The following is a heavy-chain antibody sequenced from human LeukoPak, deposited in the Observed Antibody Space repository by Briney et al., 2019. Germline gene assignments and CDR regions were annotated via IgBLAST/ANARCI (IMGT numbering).Heavy chain of an antibody. CDR1: GFTFNNYA. D-gene: IGHD3-22*01. J-gene: IGHJ4*02. CDR2: ISASGGTT. CDR3: ATEIYDSSGYYRADY. Sequence: GGSLRLSCAASGFTFNNYAMSWVRQAPGKGLEWVSGISASGGTTYYADSVKGRFTISRDNSKNTLYLQMNSLRAEDTAVYYCATEIYDSSGYYRADYWGQGTLVTVSS. V-gene: IGHV3-23*01.